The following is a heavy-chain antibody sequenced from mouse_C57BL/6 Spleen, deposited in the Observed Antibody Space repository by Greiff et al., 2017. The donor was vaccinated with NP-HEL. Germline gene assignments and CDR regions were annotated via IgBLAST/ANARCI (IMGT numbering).Heavy chain of an antibody. J-gene: IGHJ2*01. D-gene: IGHD2-2*01. CDR3: ARGERSTMVTFFDY. CDR2: ISNGGGST. Sequence: EVNLVESGGGLVQPGGSLKLSCAASGFTFSDYYMYWVRQTPEKRLEWVAYISNGGGSTYYPDTVKGRFTISRDNAKNTLYLQMSRLKSEDTAMYYCARGERSTMVTFFDYWGQGTTLTVSS. V-gene: IGHV5-12*01. CDR1: GFTFSDYY.